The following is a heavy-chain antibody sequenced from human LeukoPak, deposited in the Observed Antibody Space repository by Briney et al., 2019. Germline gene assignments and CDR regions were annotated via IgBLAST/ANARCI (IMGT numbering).Heavy chain of an antibody. D-gene: IGHD3-22*01. Sequence: KTSETLSLTCTVSGGSISSSSYYWGWIRQPPGKGLEWIGYIYYSGSTNYNPSLKSRVTISVDTSKNQFSLKLNSVTAADTAVYYCAGQPPTYYQDSSGYHAYYYFMDVWGTGTAVTISS. CDR2: IYYSGST. J-gene: IGHJ6*03. V-gene: IGHV4-39*01. CDR1: GGSISSSSYY. CDR3: AGQPPTYYQDSSGYHAYYYFMDV.